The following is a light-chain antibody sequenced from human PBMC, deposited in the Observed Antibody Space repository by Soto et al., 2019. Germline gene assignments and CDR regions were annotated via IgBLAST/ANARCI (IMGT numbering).Light chain of an antibody. CDR1: SSDVGSYNL. J-gene: IGLJ2*01. CDR3: CSYAGSSTYV. V-gene: IGLV2-23*01. CDR2: EGS. Sequence: QSALTQPASVSGSPGQSITISCTGTSSDVGSYNLVSWYQQPPGKAPKLMIYEGSKRPSGVSNRFSDSKSGNTASLTIAGIQAEDEADYYCCSYAGSSTYVLGGGTKLTVL.